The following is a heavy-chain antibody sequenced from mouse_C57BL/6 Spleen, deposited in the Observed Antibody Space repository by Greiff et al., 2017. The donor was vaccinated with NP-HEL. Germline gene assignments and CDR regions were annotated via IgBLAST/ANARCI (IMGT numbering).Heavy chain of an antibody. J-gene: IGHJ1*03. CDR1: GFTFSSYA. V-gene: IGHV5-4*01. CDR2: ISDGGSYT. D-gene: IGHD1-1*01. Sequence: EVQLQESGGGLVKPGGSLKLSCAASGFTFSSYAMSWVRQTPEKRLEWVATISDGGSYTYYPDNVKGRFTISRDNAKNNLYLQMSHLKSEDTAMYYCARDGEITTVVGDWYFDVWGTGTTVTVSS. CDR3: ARDGEITTVVGDWYFDV.